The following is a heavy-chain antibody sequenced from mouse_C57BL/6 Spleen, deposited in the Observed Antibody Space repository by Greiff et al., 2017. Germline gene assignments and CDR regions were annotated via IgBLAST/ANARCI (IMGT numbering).Heavy chain of an antibody. J-gene: IGHJ1*03. CDR1: GYTFTSYW. CDR2: IHPNSGST. V-gene: IGHV1-64*01. Sequence: QVQLKQPGAELVKPGASVKLSCKASGYTFTSYWMHWVKQRPGQGLEWIGMIHPNSGSTNYNEKFKSKATLTVDKSSSTAYMQLSSLTSEYSAVYYWAREGRYEYFDVWGTGTTVTVSS. D-gene: IGHD1-1*01. CDR3: AREGRYEYFDV.